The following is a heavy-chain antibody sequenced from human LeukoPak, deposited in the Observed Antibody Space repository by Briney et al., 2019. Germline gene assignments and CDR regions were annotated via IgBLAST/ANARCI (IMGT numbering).Heavy chain of an antibody. J-gene: IGHJ4*02. V-gene: IGHV1-2*02. Sequence: GASVKVSCKASGYTFTGYYMHWVRQAPGQGLEWMGWINPNSGGTNYAQKFQGRVTMTRDTSISTAYMELSRLRSDDTAVYYCARGKYYYDSSGLPDYWGQGTLVTVSS. CDR3: ARGKYYYDSSGLPDY. CDR2: INPNSGGT. CDR1: GYTFTGYY. D-gene: IGHD3-22*01.